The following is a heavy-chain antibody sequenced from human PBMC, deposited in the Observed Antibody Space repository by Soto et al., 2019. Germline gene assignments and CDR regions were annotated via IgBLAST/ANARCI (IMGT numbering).Heavy chain of an antibody. Sequence: QVQLQESGPGLVKPSETLSLTCTVSGGSIRSYYWSWIRQPPGKGLEWIGYIYYSGSTNYNPSLMSRFTISVDTSKNQFSLKLSSVTAGDTAVYYCARLYGLDAFDIWGQGTMVTVSS. V-gene: IGHV4-59*08. CDR1: GGSIRSYY. J-gene: IGHJ3*02. D-gene: IGHD3-16*02. CDR3: ARLYGLDAFDI. CDR2: IYYSGST.